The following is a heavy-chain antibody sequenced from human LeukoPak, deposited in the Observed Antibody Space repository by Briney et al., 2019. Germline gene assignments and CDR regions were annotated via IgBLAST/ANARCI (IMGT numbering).Heavy chain of an antibody. CDR2: IKPDGSEK. CDR1: GFTFSHFW. Sequence: GGSLRLSCAASGFTFSHFWMSWVRQAPGKGLEWVANIKPDGSEKYYVDSVEGRFTISRDNSKNTLYLQMNSLRAEDTAVYYCARDAGRYFDRLGYWGQGTLVTVSS. CDR3: ARDAGRYFDRLGY. J-gene: IGHJ4*02. D-gene: IGHD3-9*01. V-gene: IGHV3-7*01.